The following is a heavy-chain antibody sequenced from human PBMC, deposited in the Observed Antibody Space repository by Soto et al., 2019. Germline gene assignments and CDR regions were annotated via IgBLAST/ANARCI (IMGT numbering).Heavy chain of an antibody. J-gene: IGHJ6*02. CDR3: TRDFQGPLDYGMDV. V-gene: IGHV3-7*01. CDR1: GFTFSSYW. CDR2: VKYDGSQT. Sequence: LRLSCADSGFTFSSYWMSWVRQAPGKGLEWVANVKYDGSQTYYVGSVKGRFTISRDNAKNSLYLQMNSLRAEDTAVYYCTRDFQGPLDYGMDVWRQGTTVTVSS. D-gene: IGHD1-1*01.